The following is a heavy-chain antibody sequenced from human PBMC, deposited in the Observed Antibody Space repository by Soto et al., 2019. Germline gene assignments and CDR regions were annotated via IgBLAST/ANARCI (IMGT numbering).Heavy chain of an antibody. CDR1: DESINGHC. CDR2: IYHSGST. CDR3: AREGPDCSGGSCYYYFDY. V-gene: IGHV4-59*11. D-gene: IGHD2-15*01. Sequence: PSEPMSHTCTVYDESINGHCWTWLSKNPGKGLEWIGYIYHSGSTNYNPSLKSRVTISVDTSKNQFSLKLSSVTAADTAVYYCAREGPDCSGGSCYYYFDYWGQGTLVTVSS. J-gene: IGHJ4*02.